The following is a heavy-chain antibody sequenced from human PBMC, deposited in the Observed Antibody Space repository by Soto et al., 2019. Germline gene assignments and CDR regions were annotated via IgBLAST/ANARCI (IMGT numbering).Heavy chain of an antibody. J-gene: IGHJ6*03. CDR3: AKATYCSSTSCYGDLWGYYYYYYMDV. Sequence: GGSLRLSCAASGFTFSSYDMHWVRQGTGKGLEWVSAIGTAGDTYYLDSVKGRFTISRENAKNSLYLQMNSLRAEDTAVYYCAKATYCSSTSCYGDLWGYYYYYYMDVWGKGTTVTVSS. CDR2: IGTAGDT. V-gene: IGHV3-13*01. CDR1: GFTFSSYD. D-gene: IGHD2-2*01.